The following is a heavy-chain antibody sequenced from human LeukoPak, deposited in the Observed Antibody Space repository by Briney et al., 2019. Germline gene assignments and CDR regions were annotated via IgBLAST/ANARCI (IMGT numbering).Heavy chain of an antibody. CDR1: GFTFTSSA. CDR3: AAYGGYSGYDLDY. CDR2: IVVGSGNT. J-gene: IGHJ4*02. Sequence: GASGKVSCKASGFTFTSSAVQWVRQARGQRLEWIGWIVVGSGNTNYAQKFQERVTITRDMSTSTAYMELSSLRSEDTAVYYCAAYGGYSGYDLDYWGQGTLVTVSS. D-gene: IGHD5-12*01. V-gene: IGHV1-58*01.